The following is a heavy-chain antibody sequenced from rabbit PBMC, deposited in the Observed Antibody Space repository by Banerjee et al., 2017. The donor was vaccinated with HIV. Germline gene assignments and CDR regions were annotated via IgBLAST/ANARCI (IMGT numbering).Heavy chain of an antibody. J-gene: IGHJ4*01. V-gene: IGHV1S40*01. CDR1: GFDISSYH. CDR3: ARDLSGVIGWNLNL. D-gene: IGHD1-1*01. CDR2: IYASSGTT. Sequence: QSLEESGGGLVQPEGSLTLTCTASGFDISSYHMCWFRQAPGKGLEWIAYIYASSGTTKYATWAKGRFTISKTSSTTVTLQMTSLTAADTATYFCARDLSGVIGWNLNLWGQGTLVTVS.